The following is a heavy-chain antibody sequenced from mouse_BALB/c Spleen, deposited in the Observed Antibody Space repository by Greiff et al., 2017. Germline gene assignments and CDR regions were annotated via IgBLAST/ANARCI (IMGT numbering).Heavy chain of an antibody. J-gene: IGHJ4*01. CDR1: GFTFSSYA. CDR3: ARGGVRAMDY. D-gene: IGHD5-1*01. Sequence: EVMLVESGGGLVKPGGSLKLSCAASGFTFSSYAMSWVRQTPEKRLEWVATISSGGSYTYYPDSVKGRFTISRDNAKNTLYLQMSSLRSEDTAMYYCARGGVRAMDYWGQGTSVTVSS. V-gene: IGHV5-9-1*01. CDR2: ISSGGSYT.